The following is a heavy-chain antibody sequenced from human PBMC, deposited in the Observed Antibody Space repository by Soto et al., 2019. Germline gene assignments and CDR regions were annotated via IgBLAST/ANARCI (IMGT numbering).Heavy chain of an antibody. J-gene: IGHJ5*01. CDR3: ARSDWSDS. V-gene: IGHV4-34*01. CDR1: GGSFSGYY. CDR2: INDIGEINDIEST. Sequence: PSETLSLTCAVYGGSFSGYYWSWIRQPPGKGLEWIGEINDIGEINDIESTNYNPSLKSRVTISVDTSKNQFSLKLSSVTAADTAVYYCARSDWSDSWGQGTLVTVSS.